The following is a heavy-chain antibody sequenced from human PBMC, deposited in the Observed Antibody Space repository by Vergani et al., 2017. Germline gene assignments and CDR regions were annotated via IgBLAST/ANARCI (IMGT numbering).Heavy chain of an antibody. CDR1: GFTFNSYG. Sequence: QVQLVESGGGVVQPGGSLRLSCAASGFTFNSYGMHWVRQAPGKGLEWVASIRSDESRRYYGDSMEGPFTISRGNSKNTLYLQMKSLRPEDTAVYYCAKEGGGYCSGGTCYPGYWGQGTLVIVSS. CDR3: AKEGGGYCSGGTCYPGY. V-gene: IGHV3-30*02. J-gene: IGHJ4*02. D-gene: IGHD2-15*01. CDR2: IRSDESRR.